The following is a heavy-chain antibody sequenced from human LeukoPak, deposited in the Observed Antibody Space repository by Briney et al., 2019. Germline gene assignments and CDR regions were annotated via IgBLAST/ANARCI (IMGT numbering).Heavy chain of an antibody. CDR3: AKERTYSAYDLDY. D-gene: IGHD5-12*01. CDR2: ISPSGGST. J-gene: IGHJ4*02. V-gene: IGHV3-23*01. CDR1: GFTFSDYY. Sequence: GGSLRLSCAASGFTFSDYYMSWIRQAPGKGLEWVSAISPSGGSTSYADSVKGRFTISRDNSKNTLYLQMNNLRAEDRAVYYCAKERTYSAYDLDYWGQGTLVTVSS.